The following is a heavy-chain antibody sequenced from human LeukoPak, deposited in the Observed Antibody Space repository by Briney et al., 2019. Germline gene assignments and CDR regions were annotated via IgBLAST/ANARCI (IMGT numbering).Heavy chain of an antibody. CDR2: IWYDGSKK. CDR3: TRGGGTFPY. CDR1: GFTFSNYG. Sequence: GGSLRLSCAASGFTFSNYGMHWVRQVPGKGLEWVAVIWYDGSKKYYADSVKGRFTISRDSSKNTLYLQMNSLRDEDTAVYYCTRGGGTFPYWGQGTLVTVSS. V-gene: IGHV3-33*01. J-gene: IGHJ4*02. D-gene: IGHD1-1*01.